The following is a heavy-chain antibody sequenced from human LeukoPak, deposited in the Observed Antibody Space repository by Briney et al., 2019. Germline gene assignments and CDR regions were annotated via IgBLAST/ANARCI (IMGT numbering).Heavy chain of an antibody. CDR1: GYTFSTYG. J-gene: IGHJ3*02. CDR3: ARERYCSGGSCYSGALDT. Sequence: ASVKVSCKASGYTFSTYGISWVRQAPGQGLEWMGWISTSNGDTKYAQKLQGRVTMTTDTSTSTAYMELRNLRSDDTAVYYCARERYCSGGSCYSGALDTWGQGTMVTVSS. D-gene: IGHD2-15*01. V-gene: IGHV1-18*01. CDR2: ISTSNGDT.